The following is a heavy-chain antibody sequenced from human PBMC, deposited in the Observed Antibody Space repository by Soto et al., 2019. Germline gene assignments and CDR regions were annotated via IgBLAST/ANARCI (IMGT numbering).Heavy chain of an antibody. D-gene: IGHD5-18*01. Sequence: QVQLVESGGGVVQPGKSLRLSCAASGFTFRNYAVHRVRKAPGRGLEWVAIISFDGTNKYYADSVKGRFTISRDNSNNTLYLQMNSLRAEDTAVYYCARDSSGSGYSYGCFYSGQGTMVTVSS. CDR1: GFTFRNYA. CDR3: ARDSSGSGYSYGCFY. V-gene: IGHV3-30-3*01. CDR2: ISFDGTNK. J-gene: IGHJ1*01.